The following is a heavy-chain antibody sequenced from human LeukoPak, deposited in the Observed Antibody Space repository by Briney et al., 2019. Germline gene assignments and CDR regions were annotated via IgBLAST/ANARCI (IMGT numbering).Heavy chain of an antibody. V-gene: IGHV1-46*01. CDR3: ARAGLRSTPEDY. CDR2: INPSGGST. Sequence: VASVKVSCKASGYTFTSYYMHWVRQAPGQGLEWMGIINPSGGSTTYAQKFQGRVTMTRDMSTSTVYMELSSLRSEDTAVYYCARAGLRSTPEDYWGQGTLVTASS. CDR1: GYTFTSYY. D-gene: IGHD3-10*01. J-gene: IGHJ4*02.